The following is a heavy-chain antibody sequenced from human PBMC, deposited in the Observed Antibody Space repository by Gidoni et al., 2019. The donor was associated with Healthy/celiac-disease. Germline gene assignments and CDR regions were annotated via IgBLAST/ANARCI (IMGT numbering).Heavy chain of an antibody. CDR2: SYYSGST. V-gene: IGHV4-39*01. Sequence: LQLQESCPGLVKTSATLSRTRTVSGGAISSRSYYWGWIRQPPGKGLELIGSSYYSGSTYYNPSLKSRVTISVDTSKNQFSLKLGSVTAADTAVYYCARLLPGMDVWGQGTTVTVSS. CDR3: ARLLPGMDV. CDR1: GGAISSRSYY. J-gene: IGHJ6*02.